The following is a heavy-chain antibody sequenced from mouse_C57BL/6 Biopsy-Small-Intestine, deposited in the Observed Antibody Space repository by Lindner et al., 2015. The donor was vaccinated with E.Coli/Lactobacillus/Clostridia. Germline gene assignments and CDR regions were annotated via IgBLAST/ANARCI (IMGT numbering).Heavy chain of an antibody. D-gene: IGHD3-3*01. CDR2: IFPEDVET. V-gene: IGHV1-82*01. CDR1: GYALSNSW. Sequence: VQLQESGPELVKPGASVKISCKASGYALSNSWMNWVKQWPGKGLEWIGRIFPEDVETTYNGNFKDKATLTADKSSSTAYMQLSSLTSADSAVYFCTRGTRLDFWGQGTTLTVSS. CDR3: TRGTRLDF. J-gene: IGHJ2*01.